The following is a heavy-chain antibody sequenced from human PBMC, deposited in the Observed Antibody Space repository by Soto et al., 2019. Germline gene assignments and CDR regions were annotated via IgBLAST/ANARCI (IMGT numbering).Heavy chain of an antibody. CDR1: GGSISSSSYY. CDR3: ARLSFDYGSGRFSYYYYGMDV. Sequence: SETLSLTWTVSGGSISSSSYYWGWIRQPPGKGLEWMGSIYYSGSTYYNPSLKRRVTISVDTSKNQFSLKLSSVTAADTAVYYCARLSFDYGSGRFSYYYYGMDVWGQGTTVTVSS. D-gene: IGHD3-10*01. V-gene: IGHV4-39*01. J-gene: IGHJ6*02. CDR2: IYYSGST.